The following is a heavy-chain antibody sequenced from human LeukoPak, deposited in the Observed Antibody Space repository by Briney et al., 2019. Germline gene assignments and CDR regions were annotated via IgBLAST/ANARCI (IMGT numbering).Heavy chain of an antibody. CDR3: ARDARLNNYCSGGSCYFDY. CDR2: ISAYNGST. CDR1: GYTFTSYG. D-gene: IGHD2-15*01. Sequence: ASVKVSCKASGYTFTSYGISWVRQAPGQGLEWMGWISAYNGSTNYAQKLQGRVTITTDTSTSTAYMELRSLRSDDTAVYYCARDARLNNYCSGGSCYFDYCGQGTLVTVSS. J-gene: IGHJ4*01. V-gene: IGHV1-18*01.